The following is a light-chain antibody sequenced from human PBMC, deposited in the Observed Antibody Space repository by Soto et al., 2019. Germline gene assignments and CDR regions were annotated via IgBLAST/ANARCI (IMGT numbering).Light chain of an antibody. V-gene: IGKV3-11*01. Sequence: EIVLTQSPATLSLSPGERATLSCRASQSVSSYLAWYQQKPGQAPRLLIYDASNRATGIPARFSGSGSGTDFTLTISSLEPEDFAVYYCQQYRSSSWTFGQGTKVEIK. CDR1: QSVSSY. CDR2: DAS. J-gene: IGKJ1*01. CDR3: QQYRSSSWT.